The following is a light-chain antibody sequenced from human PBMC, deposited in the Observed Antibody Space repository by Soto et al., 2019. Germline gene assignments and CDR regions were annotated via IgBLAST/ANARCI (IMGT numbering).Light chain of an antibody. CDR3: GTWDSSLGAFV. Sequence: QSVLTQPPSVSAAPGQYVTIACSGSSSNIGKNYVSWYQQLPGTAPKLLIYDTFHRPSGVPDRVSGSKSGTSATLGITGLQTGDEAVYYCGTWDSSLGAFVFGTGTKLTVL. J-gene: IGLJ1*01. V-gene: IGLV1-51*01. CDR1: SSNIGKNY. CDR2: DTF.